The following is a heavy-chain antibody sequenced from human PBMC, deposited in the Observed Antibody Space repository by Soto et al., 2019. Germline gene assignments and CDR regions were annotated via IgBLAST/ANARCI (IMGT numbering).Heavy chain of an antibody. J-gene: IGHJ3*02. CDR1: GFTFSSYA. V-gene: IGHV3-23*01. Sequence: GGSLRLSCAASGFTFSSYAMGWVRQAPGKGLEWVSVISGRGGSTYYADSVKGRFTISRDNSKNTLYLQMNSLRAEDSAVYYCAKVQGVVAAFLFDAFDIWGQGTTVPVSS. CDR3: AKVQGVVAAFLFDAFDI. D-gene: IGHD2-15*01. CDR2: ISGRGGST.